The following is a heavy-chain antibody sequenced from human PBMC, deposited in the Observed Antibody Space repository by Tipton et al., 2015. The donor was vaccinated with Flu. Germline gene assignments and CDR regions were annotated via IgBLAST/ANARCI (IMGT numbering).Heavy chain of an antibody. Sequence: LRLSCAVSGDSISSDFYWAWIRQFPGKGLEWIGTVSRTGSTIYNPSLKSRVTISIDTSKNQFSLNMRSVTAADMAVYYCARGDYGDYDHEADGFDIWGQGTLVSVSA. CDR3: ARGDYGDYDHEADGFDI. J-gene: IGHJ3*02. CDR2: VSRTGST. D-gene: IGHD4-17*01. V-gene: IGHV4-38-2*01. CDR1: GDSISSDFY.